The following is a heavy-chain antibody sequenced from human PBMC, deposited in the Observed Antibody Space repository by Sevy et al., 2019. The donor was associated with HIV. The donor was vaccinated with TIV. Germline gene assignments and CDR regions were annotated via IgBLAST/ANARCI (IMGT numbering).Heavy chain of an antibody. J-gene: IGHJ4*02. CDR1: GGTFSSYA. CDR2: IIPIFGTA. D-gene: IGHD3-22*01. Sequence: ASVKVSCKASGGTFSSYAISWVRQAPGQGLEWMGGIIPIFGTANYAQKFQGRVTITADESTSIAYMELSSLRSEDTAVYYCARSPYDSSGYYHYFDYWGQGTLVTVSS. V-gene: IGHV1-69*13. CDR3: ARSPYDSSGYYHYFDY.